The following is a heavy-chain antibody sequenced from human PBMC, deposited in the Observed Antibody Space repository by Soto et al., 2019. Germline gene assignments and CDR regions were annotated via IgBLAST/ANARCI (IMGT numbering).Heavy chain of an antibody. V-gene: IGHV4-59*11. D-gene: IGHD5-12*01. CDR3: ASCSGYDSPYDAFDI. J-gene: IGHJ3*02. CDR1: GGSIRSHY. Sequence: SETLSLTCTVTGGSIRSHYWSWIRQPPGKGLEWIGSIYYSGSTNYNPSLKSRVTISVDTSKNQFSLKLSSVTAADTAVYYCASCSGYDSPYDAFDIWGQGTMVTVSS. CDR2: IYYSGST.